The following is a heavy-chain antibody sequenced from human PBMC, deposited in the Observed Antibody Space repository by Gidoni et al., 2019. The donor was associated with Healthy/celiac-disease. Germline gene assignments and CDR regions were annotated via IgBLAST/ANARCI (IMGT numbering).Heavy chain of an antibody. J-gene: IGHJ3*02. CDR2: IKSKTDGGTT. CDR3: TTDPAAAGDDAFDI. CDR1: GSTFSNAW. D-gene: IGHD6-13*01. V-gene: IGHV3-15*01. Sequence: EVQLVESGGGLVKPGGSLSLSCAASGSTFSNAWMSWVRQAPGKGLEWVGRIKSKTDGGTTDYAAPVKGRFTISRDDSKNTLYLQMNSLKTEDTAVYYCTTDPAAAGDDAFDIWGQGTMVTVSS.